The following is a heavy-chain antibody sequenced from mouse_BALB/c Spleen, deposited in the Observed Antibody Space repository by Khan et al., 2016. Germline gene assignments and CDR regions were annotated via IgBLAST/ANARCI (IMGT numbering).Heavy chain of an antibody. V-gene: IGHV5-4*02. CDR1: GFTFSDYY. CDR3: AKTCANNWYFDV. J-gene: IGHJ1*01. Sequence: EVKLEESGGGLVKPGGSLKLSCAASGFTFSDYYMYWVRQTPEKRLEWVATISDGGAYTYYPDSVKGRFTISRDTAKNNLYLQMSSLKSEDTAMDYCAKTCANNWYFDVWGAGTPVTVSA. CDR2: ISDGGAYT.